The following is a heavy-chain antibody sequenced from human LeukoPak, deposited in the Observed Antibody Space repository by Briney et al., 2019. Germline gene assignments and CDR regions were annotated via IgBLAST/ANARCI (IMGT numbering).Heavy chain of an antibody. D-gene: IGHD4-11*01. CDR2: IYYSGST. V-gene: IGHV4-59*08. Sequence: PSETLSLTCTVSGGSISSYYWSWIRQPPGKGLEWIGYIYYSGSTNYNPSLKSRVTISVDTSKNQFSLKLSSVTAADTVVYYCARHPYSNYEASWFDPWGQGTLVTVSS. CDR1: GGSISSYY. CDR3: ARHPYSNYEASWFDP. J-gene: IGHJ5*02.